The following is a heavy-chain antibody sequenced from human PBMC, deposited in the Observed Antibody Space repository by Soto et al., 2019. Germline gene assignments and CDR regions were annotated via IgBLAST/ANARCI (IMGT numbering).Heavy chain of an antibody. J-gene: IGHJ4*02. D-gene: IGHD3-10*01. CDR2: INPKSGGT. CDR3: GRLGELMVPDY. Sequence: ASVKVSCKASGYTFTAYYLHWVRQAPGEGLEWMGWINPKSGGTDYAQKFQGRVSMTSDTSINTVYLEMERLTFDDSVLYYCGRLGELMVPDYWGQGTMVTVSS. CDR1: GYTFTAYY. V-gene: IGHV1-2*02.